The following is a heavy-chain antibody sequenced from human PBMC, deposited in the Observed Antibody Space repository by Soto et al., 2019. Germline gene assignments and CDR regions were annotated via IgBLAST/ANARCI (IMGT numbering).Heavy chain of an antibody. V-gene: IGHV1-18*01. Sequence: ASVKVSCRASGYTFNFCGMTWVRQARGQGLEWMGWISGFNGNTNYAADLQGRVTMTTDTSTSTAYMELRGLRSDDTAVYYCARIGVSSGHESPDFDSWGQGTLVTVSS. CDR1: GYTFNFCG. CDR3: ARIGVSSGHESPDFDS. CDR2: ISGFNGNT. D-gene: IGHD2-21*01. J-gene: IGHJ4*02.